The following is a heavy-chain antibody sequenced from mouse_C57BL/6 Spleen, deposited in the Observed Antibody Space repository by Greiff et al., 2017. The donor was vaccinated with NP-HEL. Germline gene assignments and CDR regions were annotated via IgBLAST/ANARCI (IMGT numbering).Heavy chain of an antibody. V-gene: IGHV5-17*01. CDR2: ISSGSSTI. CDR1: GFTFSDYG. CDR3: ARGGLSGYFDV. J-gene: IGHJ1*03. Sequence: EVKLMESGGGLVKPGGSLKLSCAASGFTFSDYGMHWVRQAPEKGLEWVAYISSGSSTIYYADTVKGRFTISRDNAKNTLFLQMTSLRSEDTAMYYCARGGLSGYFDVWGTGTTVTVSS. D-gene: IGHD1-3*01.